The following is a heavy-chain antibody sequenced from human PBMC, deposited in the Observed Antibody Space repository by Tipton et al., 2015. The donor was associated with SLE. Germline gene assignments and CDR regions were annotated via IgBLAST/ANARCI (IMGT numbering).Heavy chain of an antibody. V-gene: IGHV4-39*07. Sequence: TLSLTCTVSGGSITSSNYYWGWIRQPPGKGLEWIGCIYYSGTTFYNPSLKSRVTISVDTTKSQFSLQLSSVTAADTAVYYCATAKPYSTTWFYYFDYWGQGTLVTVSS. CDR2: IYYSGTT. J-gene: IGHJ4*02. CDR3: ATAKPYSTTWFYYFDY. CDR1: GGSITSSNYY. D-gene: IGHD6-13*01.